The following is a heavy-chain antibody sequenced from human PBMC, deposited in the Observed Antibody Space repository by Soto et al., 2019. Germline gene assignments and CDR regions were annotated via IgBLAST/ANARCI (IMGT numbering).Heavy chain of an antibody. CDR2: ISSSTYSI. CDR3: SGSPTLMATRYPYLPH. J-gene: IGHJ4*02. Sequence: VGSLRLSCESSGCTFSNSEMSCVRHSPGKCLEWLAYISSSTYSIYYADSVRGRFTISRDNAKNSVSLHMNRLTAEDTATYYCSGSPTLMATRYPYLPHWGQGTPVTVSS. CDR1: GCTFSNSE. V-gene: IGHV3-48*03. D-gene: IGHD3-9*01.